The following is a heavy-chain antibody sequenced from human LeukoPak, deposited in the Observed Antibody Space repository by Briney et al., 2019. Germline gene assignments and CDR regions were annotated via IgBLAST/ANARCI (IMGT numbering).Heavy chain of an antibody. CDR2: IKQDGSEK. Sequence: GGSLRLSCAASGFTFSSYWMSWVRQAPGKGLEWVANIKQDGSEKYYVDSVKGRFTISRDNAKNSLYLQMNSLRAEDTAVYYCAKNLGAARPFRFDYWGQGTLVTVSS. V-gene: IGHV3-7*03. J-gene: IGHJ4*02. CDR1: GFTFSSYW. CDR3: AKNLGAARPFRFDY. D-gene: IGHD6-6*01.